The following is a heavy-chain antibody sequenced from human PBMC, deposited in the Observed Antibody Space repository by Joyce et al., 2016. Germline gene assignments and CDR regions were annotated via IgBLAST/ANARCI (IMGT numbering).Heavy chain of an antibody. CDR2: IKKDGSEK. CDR1: GFTFSLHW. CDR3: ARGSWGSDWD. J-gene: IGHJ4*02. V-gene: IGHV3-7*03. D-gene: IGHD6-19*01. Sequence: DVQLVESGGGLVQPGGSLRLSCAASGFTFSLHWMTWVRQAPGKGLEWVAKIKKDGSEKYYVDSVKGRLTISRDNAKNSVSLQMNGLRAEDTAVYYCARGSWGSDWDWGQGTLVTVSS.